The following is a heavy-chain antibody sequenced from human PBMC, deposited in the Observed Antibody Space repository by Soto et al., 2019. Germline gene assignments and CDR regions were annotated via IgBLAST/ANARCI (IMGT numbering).Heavy chain of an antibody. Sequence: HEHLVQSGAEVKRPGASLKVSCKASGYSFTGYYIHWVRQAPGQGLEWMGWINPDSGATNYAQNLQGRGTLTSDTSISTASMDRTSLISDDTAVYYCARGDYGTGGYPFPYFDYWGQGTLVIVSS. CDR2: INPDSGAT. J-gene: IGHJ4*02. D-gene: IGHD2-8*02. CDR3: ARGDYGTGGYPFPYFDY. V-gene: IGHV1-2*02. CDR1: GYSFTGYY.